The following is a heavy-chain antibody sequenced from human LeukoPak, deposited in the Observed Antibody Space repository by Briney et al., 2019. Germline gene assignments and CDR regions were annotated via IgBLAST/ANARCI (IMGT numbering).Heavy chain of an antibody. V-gene: IGHV3-23*01. Sequence: TGGSLRLSCAASGFPFSSYAMSWVREAPGKGLEWVSGISSSGGSTYYADCVKSRFTISRDNSKNTLYLQMSSLKAEDTAVYNCARTKDMDGWGKGTTVTAS. J-gene: IGHJ6*03. CDR3: ARTKDMDG. CDR2: ISSSGGST. CDR1: GFPFSSYA.